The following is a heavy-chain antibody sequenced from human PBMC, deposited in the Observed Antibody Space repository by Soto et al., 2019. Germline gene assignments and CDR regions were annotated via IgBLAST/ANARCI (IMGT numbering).Heavy chain of an antibody. CDR3: ASCPQNCITTSPCCLFFDY. D-gene: IGHD2-2*01. Sequence: ASVKVCCKECGDTLSNCGMHWPRHDHGQRHEWMGLINAGNGNTKYPQKFQGRVTLTRDTSASTAYMELSSLGSEDTAVYYCASCPQNCITTSPCCLFFDYWGQGTLVTVSS. CDR1: GDTLSNCG. J-gene: IGHJ4*02. CDR2: INAGNGNT. V-gene: IGHV1-3*01.